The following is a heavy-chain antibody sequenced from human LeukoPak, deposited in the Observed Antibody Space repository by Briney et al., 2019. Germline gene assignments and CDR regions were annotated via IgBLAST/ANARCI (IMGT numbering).Heavy chain of an antibody. Sequence: SETLSLTCAVSGYSISSGYYWGWIRPPPGKGLEGIGIIYHSGSTYYNPSLKSRVTISVDTSKNQFSLKLSSVTAADTAVYYCARAYSSSFLGPWGQGTLVTVSS. J-gene: IGHJ5*02. CDR1: GYSISSGYY. CDR3: ARAYSSSFLGP. CDR2: IYHSGST. V-gene: IGHV4-38-2*01. D-gene: IGHD6-6*01.